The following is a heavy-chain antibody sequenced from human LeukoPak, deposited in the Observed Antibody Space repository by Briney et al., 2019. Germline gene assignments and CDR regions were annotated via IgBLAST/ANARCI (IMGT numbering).Heavy chain of an antibody. J-gene: IGHJ6*03. D-gene: IGHD2-2*01. CDR2: IYSGGST. V-gene: IGHV3-53*01. CDR1: GFTVSSNY. CDR3: ARSDCSGTSCSSYYYYYMDV. Sequence: GGSLRLSCAASGFTVSSNYMSWVRQAPGKGLEWVSVIYSGGSTYYADSVKGRFTISRDNSKNTLYLQMNSLRAEDTAVYYCARSDCSGTSCSSYYYYYMDVWGKGTTVTVSS.